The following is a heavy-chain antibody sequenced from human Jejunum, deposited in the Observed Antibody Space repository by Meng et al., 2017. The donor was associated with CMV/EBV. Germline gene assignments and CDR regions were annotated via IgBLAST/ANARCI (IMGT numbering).Heavy chain of an antibody. CDR3: AYRRGGGSGWNWFGP. Sequence: QVTLQAPGPTLVQPTQTLTLTCSFPGFSLTTNGAGVGWIRRPPGKALELLALIYWDDDKHYSPSLESRLSIMKDTSKNRVVLIMTDVDPVDTATYYCAYRRGGGSGWNWFGPWGQGILVTVSS. J-gene: IGHJ5*02. D-gene: IGHD6-19*01. CDR2: IYWDDDK. CDR1: GFSLTTNGAG. V-gene: IGHV2-5*02.